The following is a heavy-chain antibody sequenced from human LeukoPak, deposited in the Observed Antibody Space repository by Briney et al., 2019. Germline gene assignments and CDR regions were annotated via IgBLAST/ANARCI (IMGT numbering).Heavy chain of an antibody. D-gene: IGHD1-26*01. J-gene: IGHJ4*02. V-gene: IGHV1-2*02. CDR1: GYTFTGYY. CDR2: INSNSGAT. Sequence: ASVKVSCKASGYTFTGYYMHWVRQAPGQGLEWMGWINSNSGATNYAQKFQGRVTMTRDTSISTVYMELNSLRSDDTAVYYCARGRDRGASTPFDYWGQGTLVTVSS. CDR3: ARGRDRGASTPFDY.